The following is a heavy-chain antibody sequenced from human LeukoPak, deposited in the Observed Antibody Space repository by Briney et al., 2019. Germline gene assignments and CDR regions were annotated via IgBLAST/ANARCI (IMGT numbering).Heavy chain of an antibody. CDR1: GGTFSSYV. V-gene: IGHV1-69*06. CDR3: ARDQIAVAGTRTHYYYYYMDV. Sequence: GSSVKVSCKASGGTFSSYVINWVRQAPGQGLEWMGGIIPIFGTANYAQKFQGRVTITADKSTSTAYMELSSLRAEDTAVYYCARDQIAVAGTRTHYYYYYMDVWGKGTTVTVSS. D-gene: IGHD6-19*01. J-gene: IGHJ6*03. CDR2: IIPIFGTA.